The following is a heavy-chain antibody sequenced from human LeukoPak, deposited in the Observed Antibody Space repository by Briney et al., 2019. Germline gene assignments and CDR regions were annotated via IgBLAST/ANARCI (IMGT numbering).Heavy chain of an antibody. CDR2: ISGSGGST. CDR3: AKDLDIVVVPAATFDY. Sequence: PGGSLRLSCAASGFTFSRNGTTWVRQAPGKGLEWVSAISGSGGSTYYADSVKGRFTISRDNSKNTLYLQMNSLRAEDTAVYYCAKDLDIVVVPAATFDYWGQGTLVTVSS. V-gene: IGHV3-23*01. D-gene: IGHD2-2*01. CDR1: GFTFSRNG. J-gene: IGHJ4*02.